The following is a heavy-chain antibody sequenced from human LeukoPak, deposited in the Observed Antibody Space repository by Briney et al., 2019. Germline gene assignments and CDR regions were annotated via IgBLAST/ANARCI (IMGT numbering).Heavy chain of an antibody. V-gene: IGHV3-11*04. Sequence: GGSLRLSCAASGFTFSDYYMGWIRQAPGNGLEWVSYISSSGSTISYADSVKGRFTISMDNAKNSLYLQMNSLRAEDTAVYCWTRDPTVDFWSGLQGVDYWGQGTMVTVSS. CDR2: ISSSGSTI. J-gene: IGHJ4*02. CDR3: TRDPTVDFWSGLQGVDY. CDR1: GFTFSDYY. D-gene: IGHD3-3*01.